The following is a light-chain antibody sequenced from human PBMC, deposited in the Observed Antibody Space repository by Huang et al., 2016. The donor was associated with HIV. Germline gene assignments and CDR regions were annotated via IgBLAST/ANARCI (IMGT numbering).Light chain of an antibody. J-gene: IGKJ5*01. CDR2: GAS. Sequence: ETVMTQSPATLSVSPGERATLSCRASQSVSSNLAWYQQKPGQGPRLLIYGASTRATGIPARFGGSGSGTEFTLTISSLQSEDLAVYYCLQYSTWPPVTFGQGTRLEI. V-gene: IGKV3D-15*01. CDR1: QSVSSN. CDR3: LQYSTWPPVT.